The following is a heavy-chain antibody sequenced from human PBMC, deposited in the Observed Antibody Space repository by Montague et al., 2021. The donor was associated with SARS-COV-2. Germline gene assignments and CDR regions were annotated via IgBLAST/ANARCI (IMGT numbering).Heavy chain of an antibody. CDR1: GFTVSSNY. CDR3: SRDRAYSTSSGGCDYYYYYTMDV. Sequence: SLRLSCAASGFTVSSNYMTWVRQAPGKGLEWVSVIYTDGTSHYSDSVKGRFTISTDNSKNTLFIQMNSLRADDTAVYYCSRDRAYSTSSGGCDYYYYYTMDVWGQGTTVTVSS. V-gene: IGHV3-53*01. J-gene: IGHJ6*02. D-gene: IGHD6-6*01. CDR2: IYTDGTS.